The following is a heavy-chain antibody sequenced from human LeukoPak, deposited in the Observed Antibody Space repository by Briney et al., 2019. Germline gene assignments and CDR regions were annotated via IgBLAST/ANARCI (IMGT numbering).Heavy chain of an antibody. D-gene: IGHD3-9*01. J-gene: IGHJ5*02. V-gene: IGHV4-38-2*02. CDR2: VYRSGSS. Sequence: SETLSLTCTVSDYSISSGYYWGWIRQTPGKGLEWIGSVYRSGSSYYNPSLKSRVTISIDTSKNQFSLELSSVTAADTAMYYCARVLLAGSLLEGAWYDPWGQGTLVTISS. CDR3: ARVLLAGSLLEGAWYDP. CDR1: DYSISSGYY.